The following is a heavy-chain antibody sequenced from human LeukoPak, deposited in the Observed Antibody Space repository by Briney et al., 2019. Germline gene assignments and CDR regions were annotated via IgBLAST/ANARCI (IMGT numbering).Heavy chain of an antibody. CDR3: ARGPRITLIRGGQWYYYMDV. Sequence: ASVKVSCKASGYTFTSYGISWVRQAPGQGLEWMGWISAYNGNTNYAQKLQGRVTMTTDTSTSTAYMELRSLRSDDTAVYYCARGPRITLIRGGQWYYYMDVWGKGTTVTISS. D-gene: IGHD3-10*01. CDR1: GYTFTSYG. CDR2: ISAYNGNT. J-gene: IGHJ6*03. V-gene: IGHV1-18*01.